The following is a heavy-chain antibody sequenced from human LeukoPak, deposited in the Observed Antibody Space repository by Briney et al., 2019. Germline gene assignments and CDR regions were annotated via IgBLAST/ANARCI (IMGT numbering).Heavy chain of an antibody. CDR1: GFTFSSYW. J-gene: IGHJ4*02. CDR2: INQDGSER. CDR3: ARDTAGCDY. V-gene: IGHV3-7*03. Sequence: PGGSLRLSCAASGFTFSSYWMSWVRQASGKRREWVATINQDGSERYYVDSVKGRFTISRDNAKNSLYLQMNSLRAEDRAVYYCARDTAGCDYWGQGTLVTVSS. D-gene: IGHD5-18*01.